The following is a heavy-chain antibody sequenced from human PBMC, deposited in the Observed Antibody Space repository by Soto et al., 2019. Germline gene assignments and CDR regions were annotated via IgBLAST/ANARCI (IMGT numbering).Heavy chain of an antibody. V-gene: IGHV3-30-3*01. D-gene: IGHD1-26*01. Sequence: GSLRLSCAASGFIFSSYTMHWVRQAPGKGLEWVGVITYDGSNQYYADSVKGRFTISRGNSRNMLFLQMNSLRPDDTAVYYCARAPSGSYPEFDYWGQGTLVTVSS. CDR3: ARAPSGSYPEFDY. CDR2: ITYDGSNQ. CDR1: GFIFSSYT. J-gene: IGHJ4*02.